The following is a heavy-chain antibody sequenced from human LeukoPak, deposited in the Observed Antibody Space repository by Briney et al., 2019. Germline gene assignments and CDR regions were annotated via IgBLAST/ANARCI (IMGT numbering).Heavy chain of an antibody. CDR3: ARVSSYDSSGYYPSYWYFDL. CDR1: GGSISSGGYS. J-gene: IGHJ2*01. Sequence: SETQSLTCAVSGGSISSGGYSWSWLRRPPGKGLEWIGYTYHSGSTYYNPSLKSRVTISVDRSKNQFSLKLSSVTAADTAVYYCARVSSYDSSGYYPSYWYFDLWGRGTLVTVSS. V-gene: IGHV4-30-2*01. CDR2: TYHSGST. D-gene: IGHD3-22*01.